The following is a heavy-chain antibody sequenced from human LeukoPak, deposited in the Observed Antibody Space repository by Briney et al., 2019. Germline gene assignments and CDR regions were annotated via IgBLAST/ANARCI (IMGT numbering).Heavy chain of an antibody. Sequence: LAGGSLRLSCAASGFTFSSYSMNWVRQAPGKGLEWVSYISSSGATIYYADPVKGRFTISRDNAKKSLYLQVNSLRAEDTAVYYCARDGGVYSGTYFDYWGQGTLVTVSS. D-gene: IGHD1-26*01. CDR3: ARDGGVYSGTYFDY. CDR1: GFTFSSYS. V-gene: IGHV3-48*04. J-gene: IGHJ4*02. CDR2: ISSSGATI.